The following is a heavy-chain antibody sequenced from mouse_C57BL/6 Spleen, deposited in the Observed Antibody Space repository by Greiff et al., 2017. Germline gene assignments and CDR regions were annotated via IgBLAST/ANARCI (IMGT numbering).Heavy chain of an antibody. J-gene: IGHJ4*01. CDR1: GFTFSSYA. CDR2: ISDGGSYT. V-gene: IGHV5-4*01. Sequence: EVQGVESGGGLVKPGGSLKLSCAASGFTFSSYAMSWVRQTPEKRLEWVATISDGGSYTYYPDNVKGRFTISRDNAKNNLYLQMSHLKSEDTAMYYCAREGYRDYARDDWGQGTSVTVSS. D-gene: IGHD2-14*01. CDR3: AREGYRDYARDD.